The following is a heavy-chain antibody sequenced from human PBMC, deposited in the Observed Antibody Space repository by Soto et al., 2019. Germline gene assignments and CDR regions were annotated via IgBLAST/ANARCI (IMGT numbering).Heavy chain of an antibody. CDR1: GFTFSDYY. V-gene: IGHV3-11*05. Sequence: VQLVESGGGLVKPGGSLRLSCAASGFTFSDYYMSWIRQAPGKGLEWVSYISSSSSYTNYADSVKGRFTISRDSAKNSLYLQMNSLRAEDTAVYYCAGASGRLDYRTALDYRGQGTLVTVSS. CDR3: AGASGRLDYRTALDY. CDR2: ISSSSSYT. D-gene: IGHD3-10*01. J-gene: IGHJ4*02.